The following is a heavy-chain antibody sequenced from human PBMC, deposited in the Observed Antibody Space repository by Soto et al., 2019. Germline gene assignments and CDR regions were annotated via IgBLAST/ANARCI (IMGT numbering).Heavy chain of an antibody. CDR1: GGSITSSNG. J-gene: IGHJ4*02. Sequence: SETLSLTCAVSGGSITSSNGWSWVRQPPGKGLEWIGEIYHSGSTNYNPSLKSRVTISVDKSKNQFSLKLSSVTAADTAVYYCARVLNYYDSSGYPFTPFDYWGQGTLVTVS. CDR3: ARVLNYYDSSGYPFTPFDY. V-gene: IGHV4-4*02. CDR2: IYHSGST. D-gene: IGHD3-22*01.